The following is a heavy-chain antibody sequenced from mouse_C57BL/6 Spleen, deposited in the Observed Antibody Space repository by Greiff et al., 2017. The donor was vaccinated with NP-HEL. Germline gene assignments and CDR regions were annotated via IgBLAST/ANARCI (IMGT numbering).Heavy chain of an antibody. CDR1: GYTFTSYD. Sequence: QVHVKQPGPELVKPGASVKLSCKASGYTFTSYDINWVKQRPGQGLEWIGWIYPRDGSTKYNEKFKGKSTLTVDTSSSTAYMELHSLTSEDSAVYFCARRYSNYGFAYWGQGTLVTVSA. D-gene: IGHD2-5*01. CDR2: IYPRDGST. V-gene: IGHV1-85*01. CDR3: ARRYSNYGFAY. J-gene: IGHJ3*01.